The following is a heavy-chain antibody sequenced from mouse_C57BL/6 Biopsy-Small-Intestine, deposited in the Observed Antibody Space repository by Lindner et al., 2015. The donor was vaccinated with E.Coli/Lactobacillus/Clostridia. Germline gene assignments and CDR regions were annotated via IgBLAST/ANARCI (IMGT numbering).Heavy chain of an antibody. Sequence: SVKVSCKASGFTFSTYAMHWVRQAPGQRLEWMGWINAANGKTKYSQKFQGRLTITRDTFASTAYMELSSLRSEDTAVYYCARDLNRGDSMILVGDAFDLWGQGTMVTVSS. J-gene: IGHJ1*01. CDR1: GFTFSTYA. CDR2: INAANGKT. V-gene: IGHV1-84*02. CDR3: ARDLNRGDSMILVGDAFDL. D-gene: IGHD2-3*01.